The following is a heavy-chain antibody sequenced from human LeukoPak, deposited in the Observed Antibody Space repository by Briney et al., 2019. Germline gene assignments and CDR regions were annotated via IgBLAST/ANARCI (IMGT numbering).Heavy chain of an antibody. CDR1: GGSFSGYY. J-gene: IGHJ6*03. CDR2: INHSGST. Sequence: SETLSLTCAVYGGSFSGYYWSWIRQPPGKGLEWIGEINHSGSTNYNPSLKSRVTISVDTAKTQFSLKLSSVTAADTAVYYCARHVWLQDYYYYMDVWGKGTTVTISS. CDR3: ARHVWLQDYYYYMDV. D-gene: IGHD5-24*01. V-gene: IGHV4-34*01.